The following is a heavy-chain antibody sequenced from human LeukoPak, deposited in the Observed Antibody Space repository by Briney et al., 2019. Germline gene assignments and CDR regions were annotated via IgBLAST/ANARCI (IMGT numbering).Heavy chain of an antibody. CDR2: INTNTGNP. Sequence: ASVKVSCKASGYTFTSYAMNWVRQAPGQGLEWMGWINTNTGNPTYAQGFTGRFVFSLDTSVSTAYLQISSLKAEDTAVYYCARDRSGEQLVRDRTTNWFDPWGQGTLVTVSS. CDR3: ARDRSGEQLVRDRTTNWFDP. CDR1: GYTFTSYA. D-gene: IGHD6-13*01. J-gene: IGHJ5*02. V-gene: IGHV7-4-1*02.